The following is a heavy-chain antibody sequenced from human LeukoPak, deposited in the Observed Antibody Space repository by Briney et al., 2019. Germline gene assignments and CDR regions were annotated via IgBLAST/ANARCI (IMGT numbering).Heavy chain of an antibody. CDR2: ISAYNGNT. J-gene: IGHJ5*02. D-gene: IGHD6-13*01. CDR3: ARAAAAGTTLGWFDP. V-gene: IGHV1-18*01. Sequence: ASVKVSCKASGYTFTTYGLSWVRQAPGQGLEWLGWISAYNGNTNHAQKLQGRVTMTTDTSTSTAYMELRSLRSDDTAVYYCARAAAAGTTLGWFDPWGQGTLVTVSS. CDR1: GYTFTTYG.